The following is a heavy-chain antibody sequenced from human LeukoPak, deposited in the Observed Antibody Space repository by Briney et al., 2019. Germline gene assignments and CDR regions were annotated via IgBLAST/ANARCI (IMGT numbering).Heavy chain of an antibody. CDR1: GGSISSGGYY. D-gene: IGHD4-17*01. J-gene: IGHJ5*02. Sequence: SETLSLTCTVSGGSISSGGYYWSWIRRHPGKGLEWIGYIYYSGSTYYNPSLKSRVTISVDTSKNQFSLKLSSVTAADTAVYYCAREVHGYGDWDHTVEGYWFDPWGQGTLVTVSS. V-gene: IGHV4-31*03. CDR2: IYYSGST. CDR3: AREVHGYGDWDHTVEGYWFDP.